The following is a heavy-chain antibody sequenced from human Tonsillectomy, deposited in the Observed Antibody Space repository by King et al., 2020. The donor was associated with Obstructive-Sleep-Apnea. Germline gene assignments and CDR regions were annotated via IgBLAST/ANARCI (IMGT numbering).Heavy chain of an antibody. CDR3: TRDYDYVWGGYGMDV. Sequence: VQLVESGGGLVQPGRSLRLSCTASGFTFGDYAMSWFRQAPGKGLEWVGCIRGKAYGGTIEYAASVKGRFTIPRDDSKSTAYLQMNSLTTEDTAVYYCTRDYDYVWGGYGMDVWGQGTTVTVSS. V-gene: IGHV3-49*03. J-gene: IGHJ6*02. D-gene: IGHD3-16*01. CDR1: GFTFGDYA. CDR2: IRGKAYGGTI.